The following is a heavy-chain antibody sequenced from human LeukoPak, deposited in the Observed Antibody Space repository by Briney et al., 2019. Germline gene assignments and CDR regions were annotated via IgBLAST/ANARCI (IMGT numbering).Heavy chain of an antibody. Sequence: PGGSLRLSCAASGFIISRNYMSWVRQAPGKGLEWVSVIYSGGSTYYADSVKGRFTISRDNSKNTLYLQLNSLTTDDTAMYYCARGEWGLYPFDYWGQGTLVTVSS. CDR3: ARGEWGLYPFDY. V-gene: IGHV3-66*02. CDR2: IYSGGST. J-gene: IGHJ4*02. CDR1: GFIISRNY. D-gene: IGHD1-26*01.